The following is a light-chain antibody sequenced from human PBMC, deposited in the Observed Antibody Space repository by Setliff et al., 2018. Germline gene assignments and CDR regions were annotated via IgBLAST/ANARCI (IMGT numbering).Light chain of an antibody. J-gene: IGLJ1*01. CDR2: EVT. V-gene: IGLV2-14*01. CDR1: IGDVGAHDF. Sequence: QSALTQPASVSGSPGQSITISCSGTIGDVGAHDFVSWYQHHPGKAPKLVIYEVTNRPSGISNRFSGSKSGNSASLIISGLQAEDEADYYCSAYTSSSTYVFGTGTKVTVL. CDR3: SAYTSSSTYV.